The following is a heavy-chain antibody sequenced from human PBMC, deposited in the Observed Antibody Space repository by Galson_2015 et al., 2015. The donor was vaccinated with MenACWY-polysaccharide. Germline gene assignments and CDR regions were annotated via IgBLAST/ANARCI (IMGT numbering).Heavy chain of an antibody. J-gene: IGHJ3*02. CDR1: GFTFSTYA. CDR3: ARQTARRCSAALDI. D-gene: IGHD3-10*02. Sequence: SLRLACAASGFTFSTYAMNWVRQAPGKGLEWVSTISSSGGNTYYADSVKGRFTISRDNSKNTLYLQMNSLRAEDTAVYYSARQTARRCSAALDIWGQGTMVTVSS. V-gene: IGHV3-23*01. CDR2: ISSSGGNT.